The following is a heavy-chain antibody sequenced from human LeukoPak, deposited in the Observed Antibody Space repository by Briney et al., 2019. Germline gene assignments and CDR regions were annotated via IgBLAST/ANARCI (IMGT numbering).Heavy chain of an antibody. CDR3: ARGQHPSGYWYFDL. Sequence: GGSLRLSCAASGFTFSSYWMSWVRQAPGKGLEWMANIKQDGSEKCYVDSVKGRFTISRDNSKRTLYLQMNSLRAEDTAVYYCARGQHPSGYWYFDLWGRGTLVTVSS. J-gene: IGHJ2*01. CDR2: IKQDGSEK. D-gene: IGHD2-2*01. CDR1: GFTFSSYW. V-gene: IGHV3-7*01.